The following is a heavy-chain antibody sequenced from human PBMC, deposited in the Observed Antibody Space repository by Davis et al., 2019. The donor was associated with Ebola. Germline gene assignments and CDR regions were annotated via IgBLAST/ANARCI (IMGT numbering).Heavy chain of an antibody. Sequence: GESLKISCGASGFTFSTYAMHWVRQAPGKGLQWVAVISHEGTYRYYADSVKGRFTISRDNSKNTLFLQMNSLRGEDTAVYYCARDAGDDNSGHYRSVDHWGQGTPVTVSS. CDR3: ARDAGDDNSGHYRSVDH. D-gene: IGHD3-22*01. J-gene: IGHJ4*02. CDR1: GFTFSTYA. V-gene: IGHV3-30-3*01. CDR2: ISHEGTYR.